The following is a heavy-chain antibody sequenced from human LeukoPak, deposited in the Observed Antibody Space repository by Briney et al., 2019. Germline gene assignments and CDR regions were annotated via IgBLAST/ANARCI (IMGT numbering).Heavy chain of an antibody. J-gene: IGHJ4*02. V-gene: IGHV3-23*01. CDR1: GFTFSSYA. Sequence: GGSLRLSCAASGFTFSSYAMSWVRQAPGKGLEWVSAISGSGGSTYYADSVKGRFTISRDNSKNTLYLQMNSLRAEDTAVYYCAKALTPYGDYVGYFAYWGQGTLVTVSS. CDR2: ISGSGGST. CDR3: AKALTPYGDYVGYFAY. D-gene: IGHD4-17*01.